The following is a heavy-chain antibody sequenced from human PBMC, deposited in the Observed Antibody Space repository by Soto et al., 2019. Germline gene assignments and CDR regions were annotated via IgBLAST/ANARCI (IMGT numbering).Heavy chain of an antibody. CDR1: GFTFSSYG. Sequence: QVQLVESGGGVVQPGRSLRLSCEASGFTFSSYGMHWVRQAPGKGLEWVAVISYDGSNKYYADSVKGRFTISRDNSKNTLYLQMNSLRAEDTAVYYCAKAIDGYWGQGTLVTVSS. CDR3: AKAIDGY. CDR2: ISYDGSNK. J-gene: IGHJ4*02. V-gene: IGHV3-30*18.